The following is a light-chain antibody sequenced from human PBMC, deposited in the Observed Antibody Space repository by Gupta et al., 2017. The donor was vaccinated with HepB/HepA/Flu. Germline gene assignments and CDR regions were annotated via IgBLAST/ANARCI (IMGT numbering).Light chain of an antibody. CDR3: KQRLQPPMT. V-gene: IGKV2D-29*01. CDR2: EGS. Sequence: DIVMTQTPLSLSVTPGQPASISCKSSESRLDSNVKTYLYWYLQKTGHPPQLLIYEGSNRCSGVPDRFSGRGSGTDFTLKISRVEAEDVGTYYCKQRLQPPMTFGQGTQVEI. CDR1: ESRLDSNVKTY. J-gene: IGKJ1*01.